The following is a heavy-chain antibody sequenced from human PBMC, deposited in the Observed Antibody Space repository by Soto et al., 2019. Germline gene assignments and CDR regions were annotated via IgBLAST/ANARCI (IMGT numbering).Heavy chain of an antibody. D-gene: IGHD1-26*01. CDR3: ARDPSDLWEPDQYFPP. J-gene: IGHJ1*01. CDR2: ISSSSRHI. CDR1: GFTFSSYS. Sequence: EVQLVESGGGLVKPGGSLTLSCAASGFTFSSYSMNWVRQAPGKGLEWVSSISSSSRHIYYADSVKGRFTISRDNAKNSLKLQMNSLRAEDTAMYFCARDPSDLWEPDQYFPPWGQGTLVAVSS. V-gene: IGHV3-21*01.